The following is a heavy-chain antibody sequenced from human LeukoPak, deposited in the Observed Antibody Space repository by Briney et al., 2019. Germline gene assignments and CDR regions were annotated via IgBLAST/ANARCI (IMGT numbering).Heavy chain of an antibody. CDR2: INPNTGGT. CDR1: GYTFTGYY. J-gene: IGHJ4*02. D-gene: IGHD2-15*01. CDR3: AREGKRYGAANREPFEY. V-gene: IGHV1-2*02. Sequence: GASVKVSCKASGYTFTGYYVHWVRQAPGQGLEWMGWINPNTGGTNYAQQFQGRVTMTRDTSISTAYMELSSLRSDDTAVYYCAREGKRYGAANREPFEYWGQGTLVTVSS.